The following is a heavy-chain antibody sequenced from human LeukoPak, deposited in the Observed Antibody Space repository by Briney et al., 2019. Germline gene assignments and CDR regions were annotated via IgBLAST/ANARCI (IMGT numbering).Heavy chain of an antibody. J-gene: IGHJ6*03. CDR1: GFTFSSYS. D-gene: IGHD1-26*01. CDR3: ARVGGSFYYYYMDV. CDR2: IDWNGGST. V-gene: IGHV3-20*04. Sequence: PGGSLRLSCAASGFTFSSYSMNWVRQAPGKGLEWVSGIDWNGGSTGYADSVKGRFTISRDNAKNSLYLQMNSLRAEDTALYYCARVGGSFYYYYMDVWGKGTTVTVSS.